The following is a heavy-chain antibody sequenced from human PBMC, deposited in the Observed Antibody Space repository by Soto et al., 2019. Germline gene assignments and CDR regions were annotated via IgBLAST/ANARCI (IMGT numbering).Heavy chain of an antibody. CDR2: IFHSGST. V-gene: IGHV4-31*03. J-gene: IGHJ5*02. CDR3: VRGGIAGNWFDP. CDR1: GGSITSGGFY. Sequence: QVQLQESDPGLVKPSQTLSLTCSVSGGSITSGGFYWSWIRQHPEKGLEWIAYIFHSGSTDFNPSLTGRIILSADTSKNQFSLKLTSVTAADTAVYYCVRGGIAGNWFDPWGQGTLVTVSS. D-gene: IGHD6-13*01.